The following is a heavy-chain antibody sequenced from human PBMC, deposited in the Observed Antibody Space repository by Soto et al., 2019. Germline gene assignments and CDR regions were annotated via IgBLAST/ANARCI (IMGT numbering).Heavy chain of an antibody. V-gene: IGHV2-5*02. CDR3: AHAAAGTATIDY. J-gene: IGHJ4*02. CDR2: IYWDDDT. CDR1: GFSLSTSGVG. D-gene: IGHD6-13*01. Sequence: QITLKESGPTLVKPTQTLTLTCTFSGFSLSTSGVGVGWIRLPQGKALEWLALIYWDDDTRYSPSLMSRLTITKDTTKNQVVLTMTNMDPVDTATYYCAHAAAGTATIDYWGQGTLVTVSS.